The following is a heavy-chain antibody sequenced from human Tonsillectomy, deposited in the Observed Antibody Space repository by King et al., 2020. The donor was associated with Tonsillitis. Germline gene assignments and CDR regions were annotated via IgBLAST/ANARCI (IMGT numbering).Heavy chain of an antibody. CDR2: INWHGGST. J-gene: IGHJ6*03. V-gene: IGHV3-20*04. CDR1: GFTFDDYG. CDR3: ARDGTWEPPGYYYYYMDV. D-gene: IGHD1-26*01. Sequence: VQLVESGGGVVRPGGSLRLSCAASGFTFDDYGMSWVRQAPGKGLEWVSDINWHGGSTSYADSVKGRFTISRDNAKNSLYLQMNSLRAEDTALYYCARDGTWEPPGYYYYYMDVWGKGTTVTVSS.